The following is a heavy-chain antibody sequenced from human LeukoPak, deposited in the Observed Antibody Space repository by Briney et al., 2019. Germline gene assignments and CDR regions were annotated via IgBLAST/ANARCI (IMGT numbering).Heavy chain of an antibody. J-gene: IGHJ3*02. CDR3: ARVTRDSSGYYYGMIAFDI. D-gene: IGHD3-22*01. CDR1: GGSISSYY. CDR2: IFYTGST. V-gene: IGHV4-59*01. Sequence: SETLSLTCTVSGGSISSYYWTWIRQPPGKGLEWIGYIFYTGSTNYNPSLKSRVTISVDMPKNQFSLKLISVTAADTAVYYCARVTRDSSGYYYGMIAFDIWGQGTMVTVSS.